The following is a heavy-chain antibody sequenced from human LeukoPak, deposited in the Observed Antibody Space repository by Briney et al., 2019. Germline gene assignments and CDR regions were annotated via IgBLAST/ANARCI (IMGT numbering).Heavy chain of an antibody. D-gene: IGHD3-16*02. CDR1: GGSFSGYY. CDR3: ARRYDYDYVWGSYRHNYFDY. V-gene: IGHV4-34*01. CDR2: INHSGST. J-gene: IGHJ4*02. Sequence: SETLSLTCAVHGGSFSGYYWSWIRQPPGKGLEWIGEINHSGSTNYNPSLKSRVTISVDTSKNQFSLKLSSVTAADTAVYYCARRYDYDYVWGSYRHNYFDYWGQGTLVTVSS.